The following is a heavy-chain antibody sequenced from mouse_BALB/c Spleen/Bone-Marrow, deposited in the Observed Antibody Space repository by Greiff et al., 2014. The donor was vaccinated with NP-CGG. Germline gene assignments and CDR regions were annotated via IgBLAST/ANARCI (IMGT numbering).Heavy chain of an antibody. D-gene: IGHD2-4*01. CDR2: IWGDGST. J-gene: IGHJ4*01. CDR3: ARDSFLITRALDY. Sequence: VQRVESGPGLVAPSQSLSITCTVSGFSLTGYGVSWVRQPPGKGLEWLGMIWGDGSTDYNSALKSRLSINKDNSKSQVFLKMNRLQTDDTARYYCARDSFLITRALDYWGQGTSVTVSS. CDR1: GFSLTGYG. V-gene: IGHV2-6-7*01.